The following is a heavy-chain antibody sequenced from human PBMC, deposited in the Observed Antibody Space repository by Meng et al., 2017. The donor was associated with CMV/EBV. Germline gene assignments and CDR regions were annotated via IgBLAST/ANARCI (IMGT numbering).Heavy chain of an antibody. V-gene: IGHV4-59*01. D-gene: IGHD6-19*01. CDR1: GGSISSYY. CDR2: IYYSGST. Sequence: SETLSLTCIVSGGSISSYYWSWIRQPPGKGLERIGYIYYSGSTNYNPSLKSRFTISVDTSKNQFSLKLSSVTAADTAVYYCARHYSGWSYYFDHWGQGTLVTVSS. CDR3: ARHYSGWSYYFDH. J-gene: IGHJ4*02.